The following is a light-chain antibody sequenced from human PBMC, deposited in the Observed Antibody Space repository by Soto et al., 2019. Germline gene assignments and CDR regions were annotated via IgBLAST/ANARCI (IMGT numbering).Light chain of an antibody. CDR1: QSVSSIY. CDR2: GTS. CDR3: QQFGSSPLFT. V-gene: IGKV3-20*01. J-gene: IGKJ3*01. Sequence: EIVLTQSPGTLSLSPGERATLSCRASQSVSSIYLAWYQQKPGQAPRLFISGTSSRATGIPDRFSGSGSGTDFTLTISRLEPEDFAVYYCQQFGSSPLFTFGPGTKVDVK.